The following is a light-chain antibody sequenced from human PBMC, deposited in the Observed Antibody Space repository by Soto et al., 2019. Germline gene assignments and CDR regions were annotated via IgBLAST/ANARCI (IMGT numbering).Light chain of an antibody. V-gene: IGKV1-33*01. CDR1: QDISKY. Sequence: DIQMTQSASSLPASVGDTVTISCQASQDISKYLNWFQQKPGKAPKLLIYDVFNVETGVPSRFSGRGSGTDFPLIISNMQPEDFAKYYFQQYDKWTTTCGGGTKV. CDR2: DVF. CDR3: QQYDKWTTT. J-gene: IGKJ4*01.